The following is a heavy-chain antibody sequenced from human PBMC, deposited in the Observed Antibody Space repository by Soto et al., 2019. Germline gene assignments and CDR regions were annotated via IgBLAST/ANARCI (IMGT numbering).Heavy chain of an antibody. D-gene: IGHD6-6*01. CDR3: ARGIAARRNSYYFDY. CDR1: GGSISSSSYY. V-gene: IGHV4-39*01. CDR2: IYYSGST. J-gene: IGHJ4*02. Sequence: SETLSLTCTVSGGSISSSSYYWGWIRQPPGKGLEWIGSIYYSGSTYYNPSLKSRVTISVDTSKNQFSLKLSSVTAADTAVYYCARGIAARRNSYYFDYWGQGTLVTVSS.